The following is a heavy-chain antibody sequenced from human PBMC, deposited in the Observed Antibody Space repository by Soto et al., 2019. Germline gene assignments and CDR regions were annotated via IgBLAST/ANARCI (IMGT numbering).Heavy chain of an antibody. CDR3: ARGNIVLMVYAGYNWFDP. Sequence: SETLSLTCTVSGGSISSGDYYWSWIRQPPGKGLEWIGYIYYSGSTYYNPSLKSRVTISVDRSKNQFSLKLSSVTAADTAVYYCARGNIVLMVYAGYNWFDPWGQGTLVTVSS. V-gene: IGHV4-30-4*01. J-gene: IGHJ5*02. D-gene: IGHD2-8*01. CDR1: GGSISSGDYY. CDR2: IYYSGST.